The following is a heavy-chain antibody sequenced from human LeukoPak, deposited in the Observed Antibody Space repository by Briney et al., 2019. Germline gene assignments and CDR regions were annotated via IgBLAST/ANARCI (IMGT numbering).Heavy chain of an antibody. D-gene: IGHD5-12*01. CDR2: IYHSGSP. J-gene: IGHJ6*03. Sequence: SETLSLTCTVSGYSISSGYYWGWIRQPPGKGLEWIGSIYHSGSPYYNPSLKSRVTISVDTSKNHFSLKLSSVTAADTAVYYCASGYDFGYMDVWGKGTTVTISS. V-gene: IGHV4-38-2*02. CDR1: GYSISSGYY. CDR3: ASGYDFGYMDV.